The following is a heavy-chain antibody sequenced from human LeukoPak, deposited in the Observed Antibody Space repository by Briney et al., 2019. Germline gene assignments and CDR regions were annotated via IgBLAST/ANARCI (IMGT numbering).Heavy chain of an antibody. CDR2: IKQDGSEK. Sequence: PGGSLRLSCAASGFTFSSYWMSWVRQAPGKGLEWVANIKQDGSEKYYVDSVKGRFTISRDNAKNSLYLQVNSLRAEDTAVYYCARDHRRDGYNFRWMFYDYWGQGTLVTVSS. D-gene: IGHD5-24*01. CDR3: ARDHRRDGYNFRWMFYDY. CDR1: GFTFSSYW. J-gene: IGHJ4*02. V-gene: IGHV3-7*01.